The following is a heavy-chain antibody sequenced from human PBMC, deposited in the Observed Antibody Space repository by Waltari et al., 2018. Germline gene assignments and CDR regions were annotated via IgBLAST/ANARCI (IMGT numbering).Heavy chain of an antibody. CDR1: GGSFSGYY. V-gene: IGHV4-34*01. D-gene: IGHD1-26*01. Sequence: QVQLQQWGAGLLKHSETLSLTCAVYGGSFSGYYWSWIRQPPGKGLEWIGEINHSGSTNYNPSLKSRVTISVDTSKNQFSLKLSSVTAADTAVYYCASLIVGATTVDYWGQGTLVTVSS. CDR2: INHSGST. J-gene: IGHJ4*02. CDR3: ASLIVGATTVDY.